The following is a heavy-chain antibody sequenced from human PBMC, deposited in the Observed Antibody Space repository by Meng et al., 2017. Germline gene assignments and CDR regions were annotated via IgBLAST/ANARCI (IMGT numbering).Heavy chain of an antibody. V-gene: IGHV1-46*01. D-gene: IGHD2-15*01. J-gene: IGHJ4*02. CDR1: GDTFTSYY. CDR2: INPSGGST. CDR3: ARLQRIYYFDY. Sequence: QVQLVQSGAEVKKPGASGKVSCKASGDTFTSYYMHWVRQAPGQGLEWMGIINPSGGSTSYAQKFQGRVTMTRDTSTSTVCMELSSLRSEDTAVYYCARLQRIYYFDYWGQGTLVTVSS.